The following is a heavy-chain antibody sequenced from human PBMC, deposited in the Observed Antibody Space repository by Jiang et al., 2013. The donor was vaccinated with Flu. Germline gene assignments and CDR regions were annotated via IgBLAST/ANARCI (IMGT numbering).Heavy chain of an antibody. CDR2: TYYRSKWYS. D-gene: IGHD7-27*01. V-gene: IGHV6-1*01. Sequence: QTLSLTCAISGDSVSTNSAAWNWIRQSPSRGLEWLGRTYYRSKWYSDYAVSVKSRITINPDTSKNQFYPQLNSVTPEDTAVYYCARGSGAAFNIWGQGTMVTVSS. CDR3: ARGSGAAFNI. J-gene: IGHJ3*02. CDR1: GDSVSTNSAA.